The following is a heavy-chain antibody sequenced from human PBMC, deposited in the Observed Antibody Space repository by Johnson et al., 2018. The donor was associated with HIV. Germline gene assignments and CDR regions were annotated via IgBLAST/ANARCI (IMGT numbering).Heavy chain of an antibody. V-gene: IGHV3-20*04. D-gene: IGHD2-15*01. CDR1: GFTFDDYG. Sequence: EQLVESGGGVIRPGGSLRLSCAASGFTFDDYGMSWVRQGRGKGLEWVSGINWTGGSTGYADSVKGRFTISRDNAKKSLYLQMNSLRAEDTALYYCARVVVVVATVRVGAFDIWGQGTMVTVSS. CDR2: INWTGGST. J-gene: IGHJ3*02. CDR3: ARVVVVVATVRVGAFDI.